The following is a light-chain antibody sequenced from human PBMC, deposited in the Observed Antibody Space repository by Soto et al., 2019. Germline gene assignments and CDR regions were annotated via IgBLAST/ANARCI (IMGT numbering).Light chain of an antibody. V-gene: IGKV3-15*01. Sequence: EIVMTQSPATLSVSPGDRATLSCRAGQPLNNNVAWYQHKPGQAPRLLIYGASTRATGISARFSGSGSGTEFTLTISSLQSEDVAVYYCQQYEKWPPSITFGQGTRLEIK. CDR2: GAS. CDR1: QPLNNN. CDR3: QQYEKWPPSIT. J-gene: IGKJ5*01.